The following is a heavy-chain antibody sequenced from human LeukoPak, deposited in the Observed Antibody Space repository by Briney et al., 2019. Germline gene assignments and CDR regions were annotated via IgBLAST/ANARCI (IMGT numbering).Heavy chain of an antibody. Sequence: SETLSLTCAVYGGSFSGYYWSWIRRPPGKGLEWIGEINHSGSTNYNPSLKSRVTISVDTSKNQFSLKLSSVTAADTAVYYCARLVRNSWFDPWGQGTLVTVSS. CDR1: GGSFSGYY. V-gene: IGHV4-34*01. D-gene: IGHD2-21*01. J-gene: IGHJ5*02. CDR3: ARLVRNSWFDP. CDR2: INHSGST.